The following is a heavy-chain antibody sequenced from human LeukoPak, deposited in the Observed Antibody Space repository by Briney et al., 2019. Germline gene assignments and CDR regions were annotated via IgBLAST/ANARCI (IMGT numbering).Heavy chain of an antibody. J-gene: IGHJ3*02. V-gene: IGHV1-2*02. CDR1: RYTFTAQY. Sequence: ASVKVSCKASRYTFTAQYMHWVRQAPGQGLEWMGWINPNNGDTQYAQSFLGRVTMTRDTSTTTAYMELSSLRSDDTAVYFCARAPDYDYVWGSYRYTGYAFDIWGQGTMVTVSS. CDR3: ARAPDYDYVWGSYRYTGYAFDI. D-gene: IGHD3-16*02. CDR2: INPNNGDT.